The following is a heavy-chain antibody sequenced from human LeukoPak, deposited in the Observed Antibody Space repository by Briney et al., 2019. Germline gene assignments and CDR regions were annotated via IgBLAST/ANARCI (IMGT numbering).Heavy chain of an antibody. J-gene: IGHJ3*01. CDR3: ARDRDHHEAFDL. CDR2: IYTYGNT. V-gene: IGHV3-66*01. CDR1: GFTVSSYF. Sequence: PGGSLRLSCEASGFTVSSYFMNWVRQAPGKGLEWVSVIYTYGNTYYGDSVKGRFTISRDNSKNTVYLQMNSLRVEDTALYYCARDRDHHEAFDLWGQGTMVTVSS. D-gene: IGHD3-10*01.